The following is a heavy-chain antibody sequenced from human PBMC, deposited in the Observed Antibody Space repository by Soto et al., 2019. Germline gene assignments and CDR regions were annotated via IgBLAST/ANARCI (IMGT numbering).Heavy chain of an antibody. CDR2: IYYSGST. CDR3: ARAVVAGGLGYCSSTSCYDWFDP. CDR1: GGSISSGGYY. V-gene: IGHV4-31*03. Sequence: QVQLQESGPGLVKPSQTLSLTCTVSGGSISSGGYYWSWIRQHPGKGLEWIGYIYYSGSTYYNPSLKGRVTISVDTSKNQFSLKLSSVTAADTAVYYCARAVVAGGLGYCSSTSCYDWFDPWGQGTLVTVSS. D-gene: IGHD2-2*01. J-gene: IGHJ5*02.